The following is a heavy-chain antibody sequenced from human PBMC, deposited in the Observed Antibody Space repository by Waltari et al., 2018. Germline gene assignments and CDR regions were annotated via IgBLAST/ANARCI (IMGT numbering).Heavy chain of an antibody. CDR3: AKSLGDTYGRYPMDY. CDR2: ISGSGGST. Sequence: EVQLLESGGGLVQPGGSLRLYCAASGFTFSSYAMSWVRQAPGKGLEWVSAISGSGGSTYYADSVKGRFTISRDNSKNTLYLQMNSLRAEDTAVYYCAKSLGDTYGRYPMDYWGQGTLVTVSS. CDR1: GFTFSSYA. J-gene: IGHJ4*02. D-gene: IGHD3-10*01. V-gene: IGHV3-23*01.